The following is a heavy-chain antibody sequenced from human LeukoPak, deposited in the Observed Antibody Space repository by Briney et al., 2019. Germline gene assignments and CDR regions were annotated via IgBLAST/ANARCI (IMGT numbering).Heavy chain of an antibody. V-gene: IGHV3-23*01. D-gene: IGHD3-10*01. J-gene: IGHJ4*02. CDR3: ARDTYGSVSPFDY. CDR1: GFTFSNFV. CDR2: IDGSGGST. Sequence: GGSLRLSCAASGFTFSNFVMSWVRQAPGKGLEWVSYIDGSGGSTNYADSVKGRFTISRDNSKNTLYLQMNSLRAEDTALYYCARDTYGSVSPFDYWGQGTLVTVSS.